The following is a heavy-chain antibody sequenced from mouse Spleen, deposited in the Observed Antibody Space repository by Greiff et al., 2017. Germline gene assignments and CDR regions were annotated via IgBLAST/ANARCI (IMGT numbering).Heavy chain of an antibody. CDR3: ARPLYYYGSYYFDY. J-gene: IGHJ2*01. CDR2: ISSGGGNT. D-gene: IGHD1-1*01. CDR1: GFTFSSYA. Sequence: EVKLVESGGGLVKRGGSLKLSCAASGFTFSSYAMSWVRQTPEKRLEWVATISSGGGNTYYPDSVKGRFTISRDNAKNTLYLQMSSLKSEDTAMYYCARPLYYYGSYYFDYWGQGTTLTVSS. V-gene: IGHV5-9*04.